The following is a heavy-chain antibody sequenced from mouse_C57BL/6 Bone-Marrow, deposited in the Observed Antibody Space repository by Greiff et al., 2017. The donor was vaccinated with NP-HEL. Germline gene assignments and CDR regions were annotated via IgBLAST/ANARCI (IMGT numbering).Heavy chain of an antibody. CDR2: IYPENGDT. D-gene: IGHD1-1*01. V-gene: IGHV14-4*01. Sequence: EVQLQESGAELVRPGASVKLSCTASGFNIKDDYMHWVKQRPEQGLEWIGWIYPENGDTESASKFQGKATITADTSSNTAYLQLSSLTSEDNAVDDCTTYLRSYAMDYWGQGTSVTVSS. CDR3: TTYLRSYAMDY. CDR1: GFNIKDDY. J-gene: IGHJ4*01.